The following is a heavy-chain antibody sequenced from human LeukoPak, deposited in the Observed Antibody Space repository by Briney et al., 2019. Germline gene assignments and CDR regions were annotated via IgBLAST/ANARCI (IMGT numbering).Heavy chain of an antibody. V-gene: IGHV3-30*02. CDR2: IRYDGSNK. CDR3: AKDRGVVTPHNYYYYYMDV. J-gene: IGHJ6*03. D-gene: IGHD4-23*01. CDR1: GFTFSSYG. Sequence: PGGSLRLSCAASGFTFSSYGMHWVRQAPGKGLEWVAFIRYDGSNKYYADSVKGRFTISRDNSKNTLYLQMNSLRAEDTAVYYCAKDRGVVTPHNYYYYYMDVWGKGTTVTTSS.